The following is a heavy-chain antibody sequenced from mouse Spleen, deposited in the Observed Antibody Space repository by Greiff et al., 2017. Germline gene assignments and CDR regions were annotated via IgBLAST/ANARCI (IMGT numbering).Heavy chain of an antibody. CDR3: AREGELGRYFDV. V-gene: IGHV5-16*01. D-gene: IGHD4-1*01. Sequence: EVKLMESEGGLVQPGSSMKLSCTASGFTFSDYYMAWVRQVPEKGLEWVANINYDGSSTYYLDSLKSRFIISRDNAKNILYLQMSSLKSEDTATYYCAREGELGRYFDVWGAGTTVTVSS. CDR2: INYDGSST. CDR1: GFTFSDYY. J-gene: IGHJ1*01.